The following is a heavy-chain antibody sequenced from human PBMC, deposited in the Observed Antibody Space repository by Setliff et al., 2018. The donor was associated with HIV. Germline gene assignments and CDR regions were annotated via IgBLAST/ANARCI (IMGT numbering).Heavy chain of an antibody. J-gene: IGHJ6*03. V-gene: IGHV3-23*01. D-gene: IGHD3-10*01. CDR2: ISGSGANT. CDR3: ARYGLDGVTIFSPLSGYMDV. Sequence: PGGSLRLSCVASGFTFSSYAMSWVRQAPGKGPEWVSLISGSGANTYYADSVKGRFTISRDNSNTLYLQVNSLRAEDTAVYYCARYGLDGVTIFSPLSGYMDVWGKGTTVTVSS. CDR1: GFTFSSYA.